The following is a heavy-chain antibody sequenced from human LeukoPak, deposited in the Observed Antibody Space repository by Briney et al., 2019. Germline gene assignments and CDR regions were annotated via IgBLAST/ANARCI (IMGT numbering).Heavy chain of an antibody. J-gene: IGHJ4*02. CDR1: GGSISSSSYY. V-gene: IGHV4-39*01. CDR3: ARRGGVKNQAYDY. D-gene: IGHD1-14*01. CDR2: IYYSGST. Sequence: SETLSLTCTVSGGSISSSSYYWGWIRQPPGKGLEWIGSIYYSGSTYYNPSLKSRVTISVDTSKNQFSLKLSSVTAADTAVYYCARRGGVKNQAYDYWGQGTLVTVSS.